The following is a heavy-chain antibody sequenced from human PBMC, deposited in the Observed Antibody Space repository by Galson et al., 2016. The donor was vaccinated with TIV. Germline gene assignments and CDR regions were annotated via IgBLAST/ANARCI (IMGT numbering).Heavy chain of an antibody. CDR2: IYPGDSDT. V-gene: IGHV5-51*01. Sequence: QSGAEVKKPGGSLKISCKGSGYSFTSYWIGWVRQMPGKGLEWMGIIYPGDSDTRYSPSFQGQVTISTDKASSTPDLQWTSLKVSDTAMYYCGVKRDYGVAFDIWGQGTMVTVS. J-gene: IGHJ3*02. CDR3: GVKRDYGVAFDI. D-gene: IGHD4-17*01. CDR1: GYSFTSYW.